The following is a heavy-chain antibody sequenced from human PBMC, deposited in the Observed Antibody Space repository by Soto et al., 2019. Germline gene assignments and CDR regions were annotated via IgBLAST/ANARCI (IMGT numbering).Heavy chain of an antibody. V-gene: IGHV3-21*01. CDR2: ISSSSSYI. J-gene: IGHJ4*02. D-gene: IGHD3-3*01. Sequence: PGGSLRLSCAASGFTFSSYSMNWVRQAPGKGLEWVSSISSSSSYIYYADSVKGRFTISRDNAKNSLYLQMNSLRAEDTAVYYCASEGLEWLLFALWWGQGTLGTVSS. CDR3: ASEGLEWLLFALW. CDR1: GFTFSSYS.